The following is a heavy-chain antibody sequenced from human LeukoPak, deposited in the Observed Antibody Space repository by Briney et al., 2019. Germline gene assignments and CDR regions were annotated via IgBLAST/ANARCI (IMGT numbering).Heavy chain of an antibody. Sequence: SETLSLTCTVSGGSISSYYLSWIRQPPGKGLEWIGYISYSGSTNFNPSLKSRVTISVDTSKNQFSLKLSSVTAADTAVYYCAREGTAGTNLNWFDPWGQGTLVTVSS. CDR1: GGSISSYY. J-gene: IGHJ5*02. CDR3: AREGTAGTNLNWFDP. D-gene: IGHD1-1*01. CDR2: ISYSGST. V-gene: IGHV4-59*01.